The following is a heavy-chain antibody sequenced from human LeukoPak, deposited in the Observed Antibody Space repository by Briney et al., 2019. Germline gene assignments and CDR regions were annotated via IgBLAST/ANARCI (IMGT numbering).Heavy chain of an antibody. V-gene: IGHV3-23*01. CDR2: ISGSGGST. CDR1: GFTFSSYG. Sequence: GGSLRLSCAASGFTFSSYGMSWVRQAPGKGLEWVSAISGSGGSTYYADSVKGRFTISRDNSKNTLYLQMNSLRAEDTAVYYCAKDAFRTMIVVVRRNYFDYWGQGTLVTVSS. J-gene: IGHJ4*02. D-gene: IGHD3-22*01. CDR3: AKDAFRTMIVVVRRNYFDY.